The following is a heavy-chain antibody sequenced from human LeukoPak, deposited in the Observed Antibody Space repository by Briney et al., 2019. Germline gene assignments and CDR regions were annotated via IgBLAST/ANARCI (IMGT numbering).Heavy chain of an antibody. J-gene: IGHJ4*02. V-gene: IGHV4-34*01. CDR3: ARGRYSSGCDY. D-gene: IGHD6-19*01. CDR2: INHSGST. Sequence: SETLSFTCAVYGGSFSGYYWSWIRQPPGKGLEWIGEINHSGSTNYNPSLKSRVTISVDTSKNQFSLKLSSVTAADTAVYYCARGRYSSGCDYWGQGTLVTVSS. CDR1: GGSFSGYY.